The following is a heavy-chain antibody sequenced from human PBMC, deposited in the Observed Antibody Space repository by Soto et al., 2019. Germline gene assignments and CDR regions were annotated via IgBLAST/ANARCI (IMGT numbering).Heavy chain of an antibody. J-gene: IGHJ4*02. D-gene: IGHD2-8*01. CDR1: GGSISSYF. V-gene: IGHV4-4*07. CDR3: ARDSQCVLHDYFDY. Sequence: QVQLQESGPGLVKPSETLSLTCTISGGSISSYFWTWVRQPAGKGLEWIGRMYSSGNTNYNPSLKSRVTMSVDRSRNQFSLELSSVTAADTAVYYCARDSQCVLHDYFDYWGQGTMVTVSS. CDR2: MYSSGNT.